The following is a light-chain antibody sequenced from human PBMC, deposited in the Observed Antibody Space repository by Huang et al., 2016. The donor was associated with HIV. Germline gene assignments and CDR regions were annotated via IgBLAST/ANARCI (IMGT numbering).Light chain of an antibody. V-gene: IGKV1-39*01. CDR2: AAS. J-gene: IGKJ4*01. Sequence: DIQMTQSPSSLSASVGDRVTITCRTSQPINTYLNWYQHNPGNAPKLLIFAASRLQSGVPSRFSGSGSGSDFTLTISSLQPEEFATYYCQQSFSTLPTFGGGTKVDI. CDR3: QQSFSTLPT. CDR1: QPINTY.